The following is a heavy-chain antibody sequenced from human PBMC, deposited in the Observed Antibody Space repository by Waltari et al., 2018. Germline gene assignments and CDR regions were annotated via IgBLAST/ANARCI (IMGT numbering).Heavy chain of an antibody. D-gene: IGHD2-21*01. CDR3: ARALMPVVNAPFWFDS. Sequence: EVQLVESGGGLVQPGGSLRLSCTASGFIFRNYWMSWVRQAPGKGLEWVANIKQDEIEKKYANSVKGRFTISRDNAKDSLSLHMNSLRVEDTAVYYCARALMPVVNAPFWFDSWGQG. CDR1: GFIFRNYW. CDR2: IKQDEIEK. J-gene: IGHJ5*01. V-gene: IGHV3-7*04.